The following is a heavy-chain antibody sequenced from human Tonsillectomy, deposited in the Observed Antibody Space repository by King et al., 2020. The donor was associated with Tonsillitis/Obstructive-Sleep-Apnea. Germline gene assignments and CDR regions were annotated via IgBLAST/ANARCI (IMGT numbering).Heavy chain of an antibody. V-gene: IGHV4-39*01. Sequence: QLQESGPGLVKPSETLSLTCTVSGGSISSSSYYWGWIRQPPGKGLEWIGSIYYSGSTYYNPSLKSRVTISVDTSKNQFSLKLSSVTAADTAVYYCARRAGIRDMVVAADQFDPWGQGTLVTVSS. CDR2: IYYSGST. J-gene: IGHJ5*02. D-gene: IGHD2-15*01. CDR1: GGSISSSSYY. CDR3: ARRAGIRDMVVAADQFDP.